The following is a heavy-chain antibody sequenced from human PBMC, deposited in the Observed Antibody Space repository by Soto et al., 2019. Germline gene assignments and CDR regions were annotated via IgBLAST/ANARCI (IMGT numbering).Heavy chain of an antibody. J-gene: IGHJ4*02. CDR3: AKVGSSPSY. V-gene: IGHV3-23*01. D-gene: IGHD1-26*01. CDR2: ISGSDGRT. CDR1: GFTFRNYA. Sequence: GGSLILSCSSSGFTFRNYAMSWVRQAPGKGLEWVSTISGSDGRTYSTDSVKGRFTISRDNSKNTLYLQMNSLRAEDTAVYYRAKVGSSPSYWGQGTLVTVSS.